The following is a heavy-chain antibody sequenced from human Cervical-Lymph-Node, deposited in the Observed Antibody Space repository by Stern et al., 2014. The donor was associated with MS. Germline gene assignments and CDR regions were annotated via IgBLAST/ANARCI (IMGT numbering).Heavy chain of an antibody. CDR3: ARVPSDRGTAP. CDR1: GDTLSSYP. Sequence: QVQLVQSGAEVKRPGSSVKVSCKASGDTLSSYPITWVRQAPGQGLEWRGGITPIFGTADYAQKFQGRVTITADESTSTAYMELSSLRSEDTAMYYCARVPSDRGTAPWGQGTLVTVSS. J-gene: IGHJ4*02. CDR2: ITPIFGTA. D-gene: IGHD1-14*01. V-gene: IGHV1-69*01.